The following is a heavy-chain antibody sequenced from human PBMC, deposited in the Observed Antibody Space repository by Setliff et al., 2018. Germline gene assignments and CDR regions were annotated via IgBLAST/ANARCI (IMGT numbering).Heavy chain of an antibody. J-gene: IGHJ1*01. CDR1: GGSVNSGYDN. D-gene: IGHD1-26*01. CDR2: VYSNVGT. V-gene: IGHV4-61*02. CDR3: ASRNSDGGPEYFQH. Sequence: PSETLSLTCTVSGGSVNSGYDNWNWLRQPAGKGLEWIGRVYSNVGTNFNPSLKSRVTMSADASKNQISLKLMSVTAADTAVYYCASRNSDGGPEYFQHWGQGALVTVSS.